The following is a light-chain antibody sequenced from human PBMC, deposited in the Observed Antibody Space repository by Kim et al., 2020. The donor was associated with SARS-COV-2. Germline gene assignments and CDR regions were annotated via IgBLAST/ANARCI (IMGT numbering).Light chain of an antibody. CDR3: QQCGRAPYS. V-gene: IGKV3-20*01. Sequence: IVLTQSPATLSLSPGERASLSCRASQNLAYTYLAWYQQKPGQAPKLLIYATSTRATGIPDRFSGSGSGTDFSLTISRLEPVDFAVYYGQQCGRAPYSLGHGTKLET. CDR2: ATS. CDR1: QNLAYTY. J-gene: IGKJ2*01.